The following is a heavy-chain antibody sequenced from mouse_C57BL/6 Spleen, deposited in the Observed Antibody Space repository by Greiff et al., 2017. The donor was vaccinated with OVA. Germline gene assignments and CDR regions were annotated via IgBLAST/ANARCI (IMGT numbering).Heavy chain of an antibody. Sequence: EVKLVESGGDLVKPGGSLKLSCAASGFTFSSYGMSWVRQTPDKRLEWVATISSGGSYTYYPDSVKGRFTISRDNAKNTLYLQMSSLKSEDTAMYYCARHADYYGNYRAMDYWGQGTSVTVSS. J-gene: IGHJ4*01. D-gene: IGHD2-1*01. CDR2: ISSGGSYT. V-gene: IGHV5-6*01. CDR1: GFTFSSYG. CDR3: ARHADYYGNYRAMDY.